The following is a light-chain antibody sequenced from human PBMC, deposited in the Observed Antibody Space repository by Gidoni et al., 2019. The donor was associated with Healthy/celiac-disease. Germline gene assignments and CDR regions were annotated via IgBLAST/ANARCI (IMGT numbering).Light chain of an antibody. Sequence: DIQMTQSPSSLSASVGDRVTITCQASQDISNYLNWYQQKPGKAPKLLIYDASNLETGVPSRFSGSGSGTDFTFTISSLQPEDIATYYCQQYDNLRPEITFGQGTRLEIK. V-gene: IGKV1-33*01. CDR1: QDISNY. CDR3: QQYDNLRPEIT. J-gene: IGKJ5*01. CDR2: DAS.